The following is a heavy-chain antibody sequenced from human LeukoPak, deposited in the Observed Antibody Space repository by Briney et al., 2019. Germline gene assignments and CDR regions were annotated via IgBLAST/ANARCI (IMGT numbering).Heavy chain of an antibody. D-gene: IGHD3-10*01. V-gene: IGHV4-59*01. CDR2: IYYSGST. CDR1: GVSISSYY. Sequence: PSETLSLTCTVSGVSISSYYWSWIRQPPGKGLEWIGYIYYSGSTNYNPSLKSRVTISVDTSKNQFSLKLSSVTAADTAVYYCALYGSGSSDAFDIWGQGTMVTVSS. CDR3: ALYGSGSSDAFDI. J-gene: IGHJ3*02.